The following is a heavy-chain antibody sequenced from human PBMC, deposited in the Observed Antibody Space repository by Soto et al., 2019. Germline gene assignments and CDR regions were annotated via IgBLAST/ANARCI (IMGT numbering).Heavy chain of an antibody. CDR1: GYSFTSYW. V-gene: IGHV5-10-1*01. CDR3: ARYPKGYCSGGSCYY. D-gene: IGHD2-15*01. Sequence: PGESLKISCKGSGYSFTSYWIGWVRQMPGKGLEWMGRIDPSDSYTNYSPSFQGHVTISADKSISTAYLQWSSLKASDTAMYYCARYPKGYCSGGSCYYWGQGTLVTSPQ. CDR2: IDPSDSYT. J-gene: IGHJ4*02.